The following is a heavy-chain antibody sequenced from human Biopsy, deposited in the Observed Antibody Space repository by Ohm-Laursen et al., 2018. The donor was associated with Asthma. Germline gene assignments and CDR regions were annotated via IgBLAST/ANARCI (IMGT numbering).Heavy chain of an antibody. D-gene: IGHD3-10*01. J-gene: IGHJ6*02. CDR2: TSVYNGNT. CDR1: GYTFNSAG. Sequence: ASVKVSCKTSGYTFNSAGITWVRQAPGQGLPPTPPTSVYNGNTKVAQKLQDRVTMITDTSTSTAYMELRSLRSDDTAVYFCARAVDYSHYYGIDVWGQGTTVTVS. V-gene: IGHV1-18*01. CDR3: ARAVDYSHYYGIDV.